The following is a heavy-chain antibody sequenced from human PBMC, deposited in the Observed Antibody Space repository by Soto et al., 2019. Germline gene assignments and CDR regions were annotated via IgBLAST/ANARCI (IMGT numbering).Heavy chain of an antibody. J-gene: IGHJ4*02. Sequence: GWSLRLSCAASGFTFPIFAMSLVRQSPGKGLEWVSTISGSGGCTYYADAVKGRFTISRDNSMGTLYLQMKSLTVEDTAIYYCAKEVSLGSNVDLGYWGEGTLVTV. CDR1: GFTFPIFA. CDR3: AKEVSLGSNVDLGY. V-gene: IGHV3-23*01. D-gene: IGHD7-27*01. CDR2: ISGSGGCT.